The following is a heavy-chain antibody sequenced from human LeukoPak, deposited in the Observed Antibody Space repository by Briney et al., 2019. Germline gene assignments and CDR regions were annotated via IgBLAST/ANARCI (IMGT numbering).Heavy chain of an antibody. Sequence: GGSLRLSCVGSGFSFNSHWMSWVRQAAGKGLEWVANIEPSGGEEYYVGSVKGRFTISRDNAKNSLYLQMNSLRAEDTAVYYCAREGRGWYYFDYWGQGTLVTVSS. V-gene: IGHV3-7*05. J-gene: IGHJ4*02. D-gene: IGHD6-19*01. CDR3: AREGRGWYYFDY. CDR1: GFSFNSHW. CDR2: IEPSGGEE.